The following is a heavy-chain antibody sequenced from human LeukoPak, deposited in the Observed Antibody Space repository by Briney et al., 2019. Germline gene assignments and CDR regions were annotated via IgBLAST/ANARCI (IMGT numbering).Heavy chain of an antibody. V-gene: IGHV3-23*01. CDR3: AKDLGSGSYYPSEYFQH. Sequence: QAGGSLRLSCAASGFTFSSYAMSWVRQAPGKGLEWVSAISGSGGSTYYADSAKGRFTISRDNSKNTLYLQMNSLRAEDTAVYYCAKDLGSGSYYPSEYFQHWGQGTLVTVSS. D-gene: IGHD1-26*01. CDR2: ISGSGGST. CDR1: GFTFSSYA. J-gene: IGHJ1*01.